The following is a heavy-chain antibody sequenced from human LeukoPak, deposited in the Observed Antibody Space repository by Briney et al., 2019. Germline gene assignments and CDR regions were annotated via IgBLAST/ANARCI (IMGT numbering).Heavy chain of an antibody. V-gene: IGHV3-30-3*01. CDR3: ARAPSITNPYYGMDV. CDR1: GFTFSSYA. CDR2: ISYDGSNK. J-gene: IGHJ6*02. D-gene: IGHD3-3*01. Sequence: PGGSLRLSCAASGFTFSSYAMHWVRQAPGKGLEWVAVISYDGSNKYYADSVKGRFTISRDNSKNTLYLQMNSLRAEDTAVYFCARAPSITNPYYGMDVWGQGTTVTVSS.